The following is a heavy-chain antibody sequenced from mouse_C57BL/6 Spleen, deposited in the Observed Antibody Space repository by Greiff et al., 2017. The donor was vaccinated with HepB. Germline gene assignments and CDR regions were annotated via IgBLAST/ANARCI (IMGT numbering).Heavy chain of an antibody. CDR2: IDPSDSET. D-gene: IGHD3-3*01. V-gene: IGHV1-52*01. CDR3: ARNCCRSACFDY. Sequence: QVQLQQSGAELVRPGSSVKLSCKASGFTFTSYWMHWVKQRPIQGLEWIGNIDPSDSETQYNQKFQDKATLTVDKSSSTAYMQLSSRTSEDTAVYYCARNCCRSACFDYWGQGTLVTVSA. J-gene: IGHJ3*01. CDR1: GFTFTSYW.